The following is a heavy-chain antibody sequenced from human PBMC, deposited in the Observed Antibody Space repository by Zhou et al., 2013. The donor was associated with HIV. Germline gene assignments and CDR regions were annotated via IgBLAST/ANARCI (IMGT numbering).Heavy chain of an antibody. V-gene: IGHV1-69*05. CDR3: ASPGDGSAVAAQYYFDY. J-gene: IGHJ4*02. CDR1: GGIVISIA. Sequence: QVQLLQSGTEVKKPGSSVTVSCKASGGIVISIAISWVRQAPGQGLEWMGGIIPIFGRANYAQKFRGRVAITTDESTNTAYMELSGLRSEDTGVYYCASPGDGSAVAAQYYFDYWARERWSPSHQ. CDR2: IIPIFGRA. D-gene: IGHD6-19*01.